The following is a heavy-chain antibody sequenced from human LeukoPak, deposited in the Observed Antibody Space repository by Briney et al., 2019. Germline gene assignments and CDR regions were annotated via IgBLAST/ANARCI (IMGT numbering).Heavy chain of an antibody. Sequence: GGSLRLSCAASGFTFSTYWMHWVRQAPGKGLVWVSRINSDGSITNYADSVKGRFTISRDNAKKTLYLQMNSLRAEDTAVYYCAKDPIIVVVPAAIKWFDPWGQGTLVTVSS. J-gene: IGHJ5*02. V-gene: IGHV3-74*01. D-gene: IGHD2-2*02. CDR1: GFTFSTYW. CDR3: AKDPIIVVVPAAIKWFDP. CDR2: INSDGSIT.